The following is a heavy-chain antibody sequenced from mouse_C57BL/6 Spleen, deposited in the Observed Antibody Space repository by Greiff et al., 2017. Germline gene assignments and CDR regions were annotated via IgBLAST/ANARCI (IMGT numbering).Heavy chain of an antibody. Sequence: QVQLKESGAELVKPGASVKLSCKASGYAFSSYWMNWVKQRPGQGLEWIGQIYPGDGDTNYNEKFKGKATLTADTSSSTAYMQLSSLTSEDSAVYFCAREGQGDYFDFWGQGTTLTVSS. D-gene: IGHD3-3*01. CDR2: IYPGDGDT. CDR3: AREGQGDYFDF. V-gene: IGHV1-80*01. CDR1: GYAFSSYW. J-gene: IGHJ2*01.